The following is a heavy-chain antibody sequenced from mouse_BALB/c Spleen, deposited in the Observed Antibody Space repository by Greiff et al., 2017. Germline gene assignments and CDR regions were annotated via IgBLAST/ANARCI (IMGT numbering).Heavy chain of an antibody. CDR1: GFNIKDYY. J-gene: IGHJ2*01. V-gene: IGHV14-4*02. CDR2: IDPENGDT. CDR3: NEGAGDY. Sequence: VQLKQSGAELVRSGASVKLSCTASGFNIKDYYMHWVKQRPEQGLEWIGWIDPENGDTEYAPKFQGKATMTADTSSNTAYLQLSSLTSEDTAVYYCNEGAGDYWGQGTTLTVSS.